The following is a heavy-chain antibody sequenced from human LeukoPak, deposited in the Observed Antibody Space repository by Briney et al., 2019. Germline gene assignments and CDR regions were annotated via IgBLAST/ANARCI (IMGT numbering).Heavy chain of an antibody. J-gene: IGHJ4*02. Sequence: GGSLRLSCAASGFTFSSYAMSWVRQAPGKGLEWVAVISYDGSNKYYADSVKGRFTISRDNSKNTLYLQMNSLRAEDTAVYYCAKTMTNTYYYDSSGSPALDYWGQGTLVTVSS. V-gene: IGHV3-30*18. CDR3: AKTMTNTYYYDSSGSPALDY. D-gene: IGHD3-22*01. CDR2: ISYDGSNK. CDR1: GFTFSSYA.